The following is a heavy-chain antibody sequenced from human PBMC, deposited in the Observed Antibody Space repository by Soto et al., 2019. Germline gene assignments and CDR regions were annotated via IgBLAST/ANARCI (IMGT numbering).Heavy chain of an antibody. J-gene: IGHJ6*02. V-gene: IGHV4-34*01. CDR1: GGSFSGYY. CDR2: INHSGST. CDR3: ARLFRCSSTSCYYYYYYGMDV. Sequence: QVQLQQWGAGLLKPSETLSLTCAVYGGSFSGYYWSWIRQPPGKGLEWIGEINHSGSTNYNPSLKSRVTISVDTSKNQFSLKLSSVTAADTAVYYCARLFRCSSTSCYYYYYYGMDVWGQGTTVTVSS. D-gene: IGHD2-2*01.